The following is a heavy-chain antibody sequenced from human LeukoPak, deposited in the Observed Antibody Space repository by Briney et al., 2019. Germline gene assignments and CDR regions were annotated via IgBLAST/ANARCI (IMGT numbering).Heavy chain of an antibody. V-gene: IGHV1-69*13. D-gene: IGHD3-10*01. CDR1: GGTFSSYA. CDR3: ARHYYGSGSILYYGMDV. J-gene: IGHJ6*04. Sequence: SVKVSCKASGGTFSSYAISWVRQAPGQGLEWMGMIIPIFGTANYAQKFQGRVTITADESTSTAHIELSSLRSEDTAVYYCARHYYGSGSILYYGMDVWGKGTTVTVSS. CDR2: IIPIFGTA.